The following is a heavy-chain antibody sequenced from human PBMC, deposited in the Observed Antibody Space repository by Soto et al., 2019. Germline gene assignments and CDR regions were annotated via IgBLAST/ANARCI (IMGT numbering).Heavy chain of an antibody. Sequence: SETLSLTCTVSGGYITSYYWSWIRQPPGKGLEWIGYIFYSGNTNYNPSLRSRVTISVDTSKNQFSLKLNSVTAADTAVYYCARDSGYGDPFDYWGQGTLVTVS. CDR2: IFYSGNT. V-gene: IGHV4-59*01. CDR3: ARDSGYGDPFDY. D-gene: IGHD4-17*01. CDR1: GGYITSYY. J-gene: IGHJ4*02.